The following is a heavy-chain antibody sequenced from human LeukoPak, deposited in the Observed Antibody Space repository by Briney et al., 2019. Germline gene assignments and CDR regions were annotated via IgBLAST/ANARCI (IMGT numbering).Heavy chain of an antibody. J-gene: IGHJ4*02. Sequence: GRSLRLSCAASGFTFSSYAMHWVRQAPGKGLEWVAVISYDGSNKYYADSVKGRFTISRDNSKNTLYLQMNSLRAEDTAVYYCASDEGYCSSTSCYAIAYWGQGTLVSVSS. V-gene: IGHV3-30-3*01. CDR3: ASDEGYCSSTSCYAIAY. CDR1: GFTFSSYA. CDR2: ISYDGSNK. D-gene: IGHD2-2*01.